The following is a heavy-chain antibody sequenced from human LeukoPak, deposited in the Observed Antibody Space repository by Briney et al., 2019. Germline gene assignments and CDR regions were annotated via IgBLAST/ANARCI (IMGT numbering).Heavy chain of an antibody. Sequence: KPSETLSLTCTVSGVSISSSIYYWGWIRQPPGKGLEWIGSIFYSGSTYYNPSLKSRVTISVDTSKNQFSLNLSSVTAADTAVYYCASHHYYDSRWGQGTLVTVSS. CDR2: IFYSGST. J-gene: IGHJ4*02. D-gene: IGHD3-22*01. CDR3: ASHHYYDSR. CDR1: GVSISSSIYY. V-gene: IGHV4-39*01.